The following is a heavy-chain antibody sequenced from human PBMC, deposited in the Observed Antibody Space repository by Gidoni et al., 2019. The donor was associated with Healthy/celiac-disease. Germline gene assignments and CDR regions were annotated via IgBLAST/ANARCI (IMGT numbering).Heavy chain of an antibody. D-gene: IGHD3-9*01. CDR2: IKQDGSEK. CDR3: ARDCTLTGFFPPDHYYGMDV. Sequence: EVQLVESGGGLVQPGGSLRLSCATPGVTLARLSMTWVRQAPGKGLEGVANIKQDGSEKYYVDSVKGRFTISRDNAKNSLYLQMNSLRAEDTAVYYCARDCTLTGFFPPDHYYGMDVWGQGTTVTVSS. V-gene: IGHV3-7*04. CDR1: GVTLARLS. J-gene: IGHJ6*02.